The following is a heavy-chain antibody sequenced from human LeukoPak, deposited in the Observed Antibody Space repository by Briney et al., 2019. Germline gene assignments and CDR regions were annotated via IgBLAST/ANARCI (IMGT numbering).Heavy chain of an antibody. CDR2: IYSGGST. CDR3: AREGTPVRGMDV. J-gene: IGHJ6*02. CDR1: GFTVSSNY. V-gene: IGHV3-66*01. Sequence: GGSLRLSCAASGFTVSSNYMSWVRQAPGKGLGWVSVIYSGGSTYYADSVEGRFTISRDNSKNTLYLQMNSLRAEDTAVYYCAREGTPVRGMDVMGQGTTVTVSS. D-gene: IGHD6-6*01.